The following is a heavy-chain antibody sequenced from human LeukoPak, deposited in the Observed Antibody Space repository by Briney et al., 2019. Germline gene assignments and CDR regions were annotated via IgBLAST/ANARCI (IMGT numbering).Heavy chain of an antibody. CDR1: GFTFSNYW. J-gene: IGHJ5*02. CDR2: IKQDGSEK. CDR3: ARENWNDWFDP. D-gene: IGHD1-1*01. V-gene: IGHV3-7*01. Sequence: GGSLRLSCAASGFTFSNYWMSWVRQAPGKGLEWVANIKQDGSEKYYVDSVKGRFTISRDNAKNSLYLQMNSLRAEDTAVYYCARENWNDWFDPWGQGTLVTVSS.